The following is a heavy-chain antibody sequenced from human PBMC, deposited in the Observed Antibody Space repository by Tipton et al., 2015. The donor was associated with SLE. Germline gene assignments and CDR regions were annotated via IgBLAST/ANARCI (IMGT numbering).Heavy chain of an antibody. J-gene: IGHJ4*02. Sequence: QSGAEVKKPGASLKVSCKASGYIFTSYYIHWVRQAPGQGLEWMGIINPSGGSTSYAKKFQGRVSMTRDTSTSIVYMEMSSLTSDDTAVYYCARDHRGGDSISFSYCDYWGQGALVTVSS. D-gene: IGHD2-21*01. CDR3: ARDHRGGDSISFSYCDY. CDR2: INPSGGST. V-gene: IGHV1-46*01. CDR1: GYIFTSYY.